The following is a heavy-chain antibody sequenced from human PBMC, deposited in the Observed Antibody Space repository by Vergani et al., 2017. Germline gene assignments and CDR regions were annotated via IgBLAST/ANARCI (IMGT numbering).Heavy chain of an antibody. Sequence: ELHLVESGGGLVQPGGSLRLSCAASGSTVSGNYMTWVRQAPGKGLEWVSHIYSGDETYYAHSGKGRVTISRDTSKNTLHLQINNLRVEDTAVYYCARGNYYCSGTYVDPWGQGTLVTVSS. D-gene: IGHD3-10*01. V-gene: IGHV3-66*02. CDR1: GSTVSGNY. CDR2: IYSGDET. CDR3: ARGNYYCSGTYVDP. J-gene: IGHJ5*02.